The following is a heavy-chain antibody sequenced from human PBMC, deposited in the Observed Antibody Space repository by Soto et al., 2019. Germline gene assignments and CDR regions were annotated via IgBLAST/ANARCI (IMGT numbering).Heavy chain of an antibody. CDR2: ISTGGSTI. D-gene: IGHD3-3*01. J-gene: IGHJ4*02. V-gene: IGHV3-11*01. Sequence: PGGSLRLSCTASGFTFRAYYMNWIRQAPGKGLEWVSYISTGGSTIFYADSVKGRFTISRDNAKNSLSLQMDSLRADDTGVYYCARGSPQFWQLFDNWGQGALVTVSS. CDR3: ARGSPQFWQLFDN. CDR1: GFTFRAYY.